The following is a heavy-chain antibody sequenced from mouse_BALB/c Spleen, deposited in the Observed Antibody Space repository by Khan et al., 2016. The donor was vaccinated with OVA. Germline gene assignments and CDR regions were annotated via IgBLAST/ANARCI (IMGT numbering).Heavy chain of an antibody. CDR1: GYSITSDYA. D-gene: IGHD1-1*01. J-gene: IGHJ2*01. CDR3: ARIYGGDFDY. V-gene: IGHV3-2*02. CDR2: ISYSGNT. Sequence: EVQLQESGPGLVKPSQSLSLTCTVTGYSITSDYAWNWIRQFPGNKLEWMGYISYSGNTKYNPSFKSRISITRDTSKNQFFLQLNSVTIEDTATYYCARIYGGDFDYWGQGTTLTVAS.